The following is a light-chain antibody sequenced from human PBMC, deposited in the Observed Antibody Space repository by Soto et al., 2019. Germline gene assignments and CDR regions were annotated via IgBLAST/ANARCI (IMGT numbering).Light chain of an antibody. CDR3: NSYTSSSTDV. J-gene: IGLJ1*01. Sequence: QSALTQPASVSGSPGQSITISCTGTSSDVGGYKYVSWYQQHPGKAPKLIIYDVSNRPSGVSDRFSGSKSGNTASLTISGLQAEDEADYYCNSYTSSSTDVFGTGTKLTVL. CDR2: DVS. V-gene: IGLV2-14*01. CDR1: SSDVGGYKY.